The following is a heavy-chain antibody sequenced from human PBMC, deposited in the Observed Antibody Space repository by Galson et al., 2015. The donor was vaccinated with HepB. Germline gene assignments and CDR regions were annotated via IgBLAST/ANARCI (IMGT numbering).Heavy chain of an antibody. J-gene: IGHJ4*02. D-gene: IGHD7-27*01. Sequence: SVKVSCKASGYTLSSYSMNWVRQAPGQGLEWMGWINTNTGNPTYAQGFTGRFVFSLDTSVSTAYLQISSLKAEDSAVYYCARAPWGFQNYLDLWGQGTLVTVSS. CDR1: GYTLSSYS. CDR2: INTNTGNP. V-gene: IGHV7-4-1*02. CDR3: ARAPWGFQNYLDL.